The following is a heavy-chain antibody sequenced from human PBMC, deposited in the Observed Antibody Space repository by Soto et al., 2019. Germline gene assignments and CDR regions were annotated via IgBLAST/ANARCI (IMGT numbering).Heavy chain of an antibody. D-gene: IGHD3-16*02. CDR1: GFTFSSYG. CDR3: AKVIDYVWGSYRYTDY. CDR2: ISYDGSNK. Sequence: GGSLRLSCAASGFTFSSYGMHWVRQAPGKGLEWVAVISYDGSNKYYADSVKGRFTISRDNSKNTLYLQMNSLRAEDTAVYYCAKVIDYVWGSYRYTDYWGQGTLVTVSS. J-gene: IGHJ4*02. V-gene: IGHV3-30*18.